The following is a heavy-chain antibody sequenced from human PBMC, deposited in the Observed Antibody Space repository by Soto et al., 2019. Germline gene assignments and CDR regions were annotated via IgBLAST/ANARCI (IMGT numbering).Heavy chain of an antibody. J-gene: IGHJ6*02. CDR3: ARSGSQQQLPYYYYYGMDV. D-gene: IGHD6-13*01. Sequence: GSSVKVSCKTSVGTFSSYAISCVRQAPGQVLEWMGGIIPIFGTANYAQKFQGRVTITADESTSTAYMELSSLRSEDTAVYYCARSGSQQQLPYYYYYGMDVWGQGTTVTVSS. CDR1: VGTFSSYA. V-gene: IGHV1-69*13. CDR2: IIPIFGTA.